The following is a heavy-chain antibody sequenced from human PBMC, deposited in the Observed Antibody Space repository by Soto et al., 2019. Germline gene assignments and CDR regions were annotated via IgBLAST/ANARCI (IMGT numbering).Heavy chain of an antibody. D-gene: IGHD7-27*01. CDR3: ARRWGRTFDY. J-gene: IGHJ4*02. CDR2: IYYSGST. CDR1: GGSISSSSYY. Sequence: SETLSLTCTVSGGSISSSSYYWGWILQPPGKGLEWIGSIYYSGSTYYNPSLKSRVTISVDTSKNQFSLKLSSVTAADTAVYYCARRWGRTFDYWGQGTLVTVSS. V-gene: IGHV4-39*01.